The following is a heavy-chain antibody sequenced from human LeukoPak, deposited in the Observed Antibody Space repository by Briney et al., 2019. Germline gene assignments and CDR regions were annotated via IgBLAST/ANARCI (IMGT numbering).Heavy chain of an antibody. Sequence: PSETLSLTCAVYGGSFSGYYWSWIRQPPGKGLEWIGEINHSGSTNYNPSLKSRVTISVDTSKNQFSLKLSSVTAADTAVYYCARRPFTIFGSRWFDPWGQGTLVTVSS. CDR1: GGSFSGYY. CDR3: ARRPFTIFGSRWFDP. D-gene: IGHD3-3*01. CDR2: INHSGST. V-gene: IGHV4-34*01. J-gene: IGHJ5*02.